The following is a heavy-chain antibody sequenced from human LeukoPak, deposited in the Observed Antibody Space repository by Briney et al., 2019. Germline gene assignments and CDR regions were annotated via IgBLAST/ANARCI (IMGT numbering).Heavy chain of an antibody. CDR3: AREFYYDSSFSFDI. J-gene: IGHJ3*02. D-gene: IGHD3-22*01. V-gene: IGHV4-59*01. CDR2: IYYSGST. CDR1: GGSISSDY. Sequence: PSETLSLTCTVSGGSISSDYWSWIRQPPGKGLEWIGYIYYSGSTNYNPSLKSRVTISVDTSKNQFSLKLSSVTAADTAVYYCAREFYYDSSFSFDIWGQGTMVTVSS.